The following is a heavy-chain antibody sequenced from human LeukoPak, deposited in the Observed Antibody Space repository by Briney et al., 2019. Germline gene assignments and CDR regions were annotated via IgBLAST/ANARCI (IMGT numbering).Heavy chain of an antibody. CDR1: GYTFTSYG. CDR2: IRASDGNT. V-gene: IGHV1-18*01. D-gene: IGHD2-2*01. CDR3: ARDRFSIVVVPAAIDY. Sequence: ASVKVSCKASGYTFTSYGISWVRQAPGQGLEWMGWIRASDGNTDYPQKLQGRVTMTTDTSTSTAYMELRSLRSDDTAVYYCARDRFSIVVVPAAIDYWGQGTLVTVSS. J-gene: IGHJ4*02.